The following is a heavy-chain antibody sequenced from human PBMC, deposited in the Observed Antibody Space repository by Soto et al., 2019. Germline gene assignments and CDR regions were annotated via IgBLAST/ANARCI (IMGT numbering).Heavy chain of an antibody. CDR2: INGDGSTT. D-gene: IGHD3-10*01. V-gene: IGHV3-74*01. CDR1: GFTFSSYA. CDR3: ARGGSGAFYLDS. Sequence: GGSLRLSCATSGFTFSSYAMSWVRQAPGKGLVWVSRINGDGSTTYYADSVKGRFASSRDNAKNTLYLQMNSLRAEDTAVYYCARGGSGAFYLDSWGQGTLVTVSS. J-gene: IGHJ4*02.